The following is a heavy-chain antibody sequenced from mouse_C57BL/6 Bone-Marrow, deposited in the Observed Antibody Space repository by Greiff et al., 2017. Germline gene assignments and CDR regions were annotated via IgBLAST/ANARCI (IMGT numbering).Heavy chain of an antibody. V-gene: IGHV1-55*01. D-gene: IGHD4-1*01. CDR1: GYTFTSYW. Sequence: QVQLQQPGAELVKPGASVKMSCKASGYTFTSYWLTWVKQRPGQGLEWIGDLYPGSGSTNYNEKFKSKATLTVDTSSSTAYMQLSSLTSEDSAVYYCARMGDWDQKDYAMDYWGQGTSVTVSS. CDR2: LYPGSGST. CDR3: ARMGDWDQKDYAMDY. J-gene: IGHJ4*01.